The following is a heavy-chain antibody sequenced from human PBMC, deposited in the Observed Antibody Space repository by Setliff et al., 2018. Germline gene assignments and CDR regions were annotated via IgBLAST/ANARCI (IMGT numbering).Heavy chain of an antibody. CDR3: ARGLSDYYYESGSFPILGY. J-gene: IGHJ4*02. D-gene: IGHD3-10*01. CDR1: GGTFSSYG. V-gene: IGHV1-8*02. Sequence: ASVKVSCKASGGTFSSYGISWVRQAPGQGLEWMGWISTRNDDTGYAQKFQGRVTMTRNTSTSTAYMEVSGLRSEDTAVYYCARGLSDYYYESGSFPILGYWGQGTLVTVSS. CDR2: ISTRNDDT.